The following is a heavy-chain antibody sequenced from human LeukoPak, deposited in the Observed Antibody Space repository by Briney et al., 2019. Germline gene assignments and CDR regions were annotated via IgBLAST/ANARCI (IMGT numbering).Heavy chain of an antibody. CDR1: GFTFSSYA. Sequence: GGSLRLSCAASGFTFSSYAMHWVRQAPGKGLEWVAVISYDGSNKYYADSVKGRFTISRDNSKNTLYLQMNSLRAEDTAVYYCARATGDYYDSSGYYYGSSFDYWGQETLVTVSS. CDR3: ARATGDYYDSSGYYYGSSFDY. V-gene: IGHV3-30*01. CDR2: ISYDGSNK. J-gene: IGHJ4*02. D-gene: IGHD3-22*01.